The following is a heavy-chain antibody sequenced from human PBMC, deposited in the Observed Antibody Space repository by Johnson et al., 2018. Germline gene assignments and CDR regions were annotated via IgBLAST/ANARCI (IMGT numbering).Heavy chain of an antibody. D-gene: IGHD3-3*01. CDR3: TRAKYYDFWSGYYYPFGMDV. CDR1: GFTFGDYA. CDR2: IRSKAYGGTT. Sequence: VQLVESGGGLVKPGRSLRLSCTASGFTFGDYAMSWFRQAPGKGLEWVGFIRSKAYGGTTEYAASVKGRFTISRDDSKSIAYLQMNSRKTEDTAVYYCTRAKYYDFWSGYYYPFGMDVWGQGTTVTVSS. V-gene: IGHV3-49*05. J-gene: IGHJ6*02.